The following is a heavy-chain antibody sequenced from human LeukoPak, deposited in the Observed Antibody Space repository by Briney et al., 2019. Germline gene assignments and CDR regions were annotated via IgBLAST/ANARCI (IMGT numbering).Heavy chain of an antibody. Sequence: GESLKISCKGSGYSFTNYWIGWVRQMPGKGLEWMGIIYPGDSDTRYSPSFQGQVTISADKSSSSAYLQWSSLKASDTAMYYCATSRPHYYVSSGNSQRAFDIWGQGTMVTVSS. D-gene: IGHD3-22*01. CDR2: IYPGDSDT. CDR3: ATSRPHYYVSSGNSQRAFDI. CDR1: GYSFTNYW. V-gene: IGHV5-51*01. J-gene: IGHJ3*02.